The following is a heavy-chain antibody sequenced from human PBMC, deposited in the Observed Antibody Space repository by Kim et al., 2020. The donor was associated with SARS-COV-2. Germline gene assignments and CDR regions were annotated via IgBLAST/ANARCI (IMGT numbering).Heavy chain of an antibody. Sequence: SVKVSCKASGGTFSSYAISWVRQAPGQGLEWMGGIIPIFGTANYAQKFQGRVTITADESTSTSYMELSSLRSEDTAVYYCARAGWSGERRGYYGMDVWGQGTTVTVSS. D-gene: IGHD3-3*01. CDR2: IIPIFGTA. CDR1: GGTFSSYA. J-gene: IGHJ6*02. V-gene: IGHV1-69*13. CDR3: ARAGWSGERRGYYGMDV.